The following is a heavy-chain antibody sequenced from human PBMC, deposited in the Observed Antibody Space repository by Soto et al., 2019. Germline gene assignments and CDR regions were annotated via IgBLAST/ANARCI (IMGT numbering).Heavy chain of an antibody. Sequence: EVHLVESGGAVVQPGGSLRLSCATSGFTFSNYWMHWVRQVPGRGLVWVSRIDTDGSTTSYADFAKGRFTISRDNAKSTLSLQMNSLRAEDTAIYYCACSRRPARLGPKGAIDYWGQGNLVTVSS. CDR3: ACSRRPARLGPKGAIDY. V-gene: IGHV3-74*01. D-gene: IGHD2-15*01. CDR2: IDTDGSTT. CDR1: GFTFSNYW. J-gene: IGHJ4*02.